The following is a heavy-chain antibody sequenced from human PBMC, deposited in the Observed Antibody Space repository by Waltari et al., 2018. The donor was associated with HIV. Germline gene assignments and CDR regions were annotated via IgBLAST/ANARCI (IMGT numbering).Heavy chain of an antibody. CDR2: INPDSGGT. D-gene: IGHD3-16*01. J-gene: IGHJ6*02. Sequence: QVQLVQSGAEVKKPGASVKVSCKASGYTFTGYHIHWVRQAPGQGLEWMGWINPDSGGTNYAQRFQGRVTMTRDTSLSTTYIELSSLRSDDTAVYYCAREEVRKTYRWGMITFASPSSGMDVWGQGTTVT. CDR3: AREEVRKTYRWGMITFASPSSGMDV. CDR1: GYTFTGYH. V-gene: IGHV1-2*02.